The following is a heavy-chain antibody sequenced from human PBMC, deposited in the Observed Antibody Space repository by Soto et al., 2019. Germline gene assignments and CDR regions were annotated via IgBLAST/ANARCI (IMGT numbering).Heavy chain of an antibody. CDR3: ASGSDPNYYGMDV. D-gene: IGHD1-26*01. CDR2: INPNSGGT. J-gene: IGHJ6*02. CDR1: GYTFTGYY. V-gene: IGHV1-2*04. Sequence: ASVKVSCKASGYTFTGYYMHWVRQAPGQGLEWMGWINPNSGGTNYAQKFQGWVTMTRDTSISTAYMERSRLRSDDTAVYYCASGSDPNYYGMDVWGQGTTVTVSS.